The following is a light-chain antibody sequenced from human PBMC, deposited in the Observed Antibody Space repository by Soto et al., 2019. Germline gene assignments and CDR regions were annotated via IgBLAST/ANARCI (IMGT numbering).Light chain of an antibody. CDR1: QSVSSSY. J-gene: IGKJ1*01. CDR2: GAS. CDR3: QQYGSSPLA. Sequence: EIVMTQSPGTLSVSPGERATLSCRASQSVSSSYLAWYQQKPGQAPRLLIYGASSRATGIPDRFSGSGSGTDFTLTISRLEPEDFAVYYCQQYGSSPLAFGQGTKVDIK. V-gene: IGKV3-20*01.